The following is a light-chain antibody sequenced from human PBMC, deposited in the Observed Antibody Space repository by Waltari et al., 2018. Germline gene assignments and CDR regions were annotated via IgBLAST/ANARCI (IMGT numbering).Light chain of an antibody. CDR3: QQYGSLVMYT. J-gene: IGKJ2*01. V-gene: IGKV3-20*01. CDR1: QSLHRRY. Sequence: ENVLTQSLGTLSFSPGEIATLSGRASQSLHRRYLAWYQQKPGQAPRLLIYGASSRAAGIPDRFSGSGSGTDFTLTISRLVPEDFAVYYCQQYGSLVMYTFGQGSKLEIK. CDR2: GAS.